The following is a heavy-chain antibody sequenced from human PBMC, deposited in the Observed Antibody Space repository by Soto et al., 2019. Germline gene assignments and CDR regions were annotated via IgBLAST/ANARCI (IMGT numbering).Heavy chain of an antibody. CDR1: GGTFSSYA. CDR3: ARGPARGANWFDP. CDR2: IIPIFGTA. J-gene: IGHJ5*02. D-gene: IGHD1-26*01. V-gene: IGHV1-69*05. Sequence: ASVKVSCKASGGTFSSYAISWVRQAPGQGLEWMGGIIPIFGTANYAQKLQGRVTMTTDTSTSTVYMELGSLRSDDTAVYYCARGPARGANWFDPWGQGTLVTVSS.